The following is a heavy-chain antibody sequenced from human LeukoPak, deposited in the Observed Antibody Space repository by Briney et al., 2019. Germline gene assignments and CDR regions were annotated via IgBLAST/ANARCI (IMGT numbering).Heavy chain of an antibody. CDR3: ARYTYGNYYFDY. CDR1: GGSISSYY. CDR2: IYSSGST. V-gene: IGHV4-4*07. J-gene: IGHJ4*02. Sequence: PSETLSLTCTVSGGSISSYYWSWIRQPAGKGLEWIGRIYSSGSTNYNPSLKSRVTMSADTSKNQFSLQLNSVTAADTAVYYCARYTYGNYYFDYWGQGTLVTVSS. D-gene: IGHD5-18*01.